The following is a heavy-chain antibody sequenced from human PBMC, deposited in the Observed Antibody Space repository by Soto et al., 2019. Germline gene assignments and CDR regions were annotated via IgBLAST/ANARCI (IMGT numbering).Heavy chain of an antibody. V-gene: IGHV3-23*01. J-gene: IGHJ6*03. CDR1: GFTFSSYA. CDR3: SKRPSYLGYYIDV. CDR2: ISGSGGST. Sequence: EVQLLESGGGLVQPGGSLRLSCAASGFTFSSYAMSWVRQAPGKGLEWVSAISGSGGSTYYADSVKGRFTNTRDTYKHKLSVQMNSLRAEETAVYYCSKRPSYLGYYIDVWGKGTTVTVSS.